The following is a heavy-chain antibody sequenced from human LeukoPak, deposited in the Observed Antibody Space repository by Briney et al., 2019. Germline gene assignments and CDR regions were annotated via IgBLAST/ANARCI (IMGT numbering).Heavy chain of an antibody. V-gene: IGHV4-59*01. CDR3: ARGFGSSGHFDP. CDR2: IYYSGST. D-gene: IGHD6-19*01. J-gene: IGHJ5*02. CDR1: GGSISSYY. Sequence: PSETLSLTCSVSGGSISSYYWSWIRQPPGKGLECIGYIYYSGSTNYNPSLKSRVTISIDTSKNQFSLKLSSVTAADTAVYYCARGFGSSGHFDPWGQGTLVTVSS.